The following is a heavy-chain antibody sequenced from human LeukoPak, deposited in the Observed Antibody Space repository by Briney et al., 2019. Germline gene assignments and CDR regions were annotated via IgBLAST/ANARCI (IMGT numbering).Heavy chain of an antibody. Sequence: PGGSLRLSCAASGFTFSSYEMNWVRQAPGKGLEWVSYISSSGSTIYYADSVKGRFTISRDNAKNSLYLQMNSLRAEDTAVYYCARDLHPIYCSGGSCYSYYYYMDVWGKGTTVTISS. J-gene: IGHJ6*03. D-gene: IGHD2-15*01. CDR3: ARDLHPIYCSGGSCYSYYYYMDV. CDR1: GFTFSSYE. V-gene: IGHV3-48*03. CDR2: ISSSGSTI.